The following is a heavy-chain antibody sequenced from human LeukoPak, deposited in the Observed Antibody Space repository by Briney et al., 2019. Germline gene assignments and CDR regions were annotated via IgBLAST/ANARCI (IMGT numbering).Heavy chain of an antibody. CDR2: ISYDGSNK. CDR1: GFTFSSYA. D-gene: IGHD3-22*01. Sequence: PWGSLRLSCAASGFTFSSYAMHWVRQAPGKGLEWVAVISYDGSNKYYADSVKGRFTISRDNSKNTLYLQMNSLRAEDTAVYYCARESVGRITMIVNLVRGAFDIWGQGTMVTVSS. J-gene: IGHJ3*02. CDR3: ARESVGRITMIVNLVRGAFDI. V-gene: IGHV3-30*04.